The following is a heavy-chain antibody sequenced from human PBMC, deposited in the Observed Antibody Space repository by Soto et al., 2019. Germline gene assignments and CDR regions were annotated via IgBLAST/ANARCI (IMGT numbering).Heavy chain of an antibody. CDR1: GGSIDSYY. Sequence: QVQLQESGPGLVKPSETLSLTCTVSGGSIDSYYWTWIRQPPGKGLEWIGYVYYTGTTTYSTSLKRRVTISVVTSMNQISLKLRSVTAADTAFYYCARLGGYYQSLDTWGQGTLVTVSS. CDR2: VYYTGTT. J-gene: IGHJ5*02. D-gene: IGHD3-22*01. V-gene: IGHV4-59*08. CDR3: ARLGGYYQSLDT.